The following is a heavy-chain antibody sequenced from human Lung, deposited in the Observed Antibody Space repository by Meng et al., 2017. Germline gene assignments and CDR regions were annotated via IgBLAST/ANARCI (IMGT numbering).Heavy chain of an antibody. D-gene: IGHD6-13*01. CDR1: GYTFPDYW. Sequence: QWQLVQCWAVVKKPGASVKVSCKASGYTFPDYWLHWVRRAPGQGLEWMGRINPKSGDTHYAQRFQGRVTMTGDTSISTAYMELSGLRSDDTAMYYCARDEDISAAGKLFGDYWGQGTLVTVSS. V-gene: IGHV1-2*06. CDR2: INPKSGDT. CDR3: ARDEDISAAGKLFGDY. J-gene: IGHJ4*02.